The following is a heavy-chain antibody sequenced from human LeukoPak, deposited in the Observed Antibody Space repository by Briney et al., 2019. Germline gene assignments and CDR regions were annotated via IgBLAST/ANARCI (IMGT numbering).Heavy chain of an antibody. J-gene: IGHJ4*02. CDR1: GGSISSGGYY. CDR3: ARDRHGDYPDY. Sequence: SQTLSLTCTVSGGSISSGGYYWSWIRQPAGKGLEWIGRIYTSGSTNYNPSLKSRVTISVDTSKNQFSLKLSSVTAADTAVYYCARDRHGDYPDYWGQGTLVTVSS. CDR2: IYTSGST. D-gene: IGHD4-17*01. V-gene: IGHV4-61*02.